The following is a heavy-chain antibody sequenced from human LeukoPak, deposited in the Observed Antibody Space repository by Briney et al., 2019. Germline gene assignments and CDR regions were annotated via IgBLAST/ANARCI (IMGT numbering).Heavy chain of an antibody. CDR3: AKDGRAVAAPYFDY. J-gene: IGHJ4*02. CDR1: GFTFSSYA. D-gene: IGHD6-19*01. V-gene: IGHV3-23*01. Sequence: PPGRSLKLSCAASGFTFSSYAMSWVRQAPGKGLEWVSAISGSGGSTYYADSVKGRFTISRDNSKNTLYLQMNSLGAEDTAVYYCAKDGRAVAAPYFDYWGQGTLVTVSS. CDR2: ISGSGGST.